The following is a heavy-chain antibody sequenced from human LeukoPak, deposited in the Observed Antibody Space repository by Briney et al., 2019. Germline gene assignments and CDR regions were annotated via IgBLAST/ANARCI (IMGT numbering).Heavy chain of an antibody. J-gene: IGHJ4*02. CDR1: GYTFTSYD. V-gene: IGHV1-8*03. CDR3: AILGGDSSGYYSTRELDY. CDR2: MNPNSGNT. D-gene: IGHD3-22*01. Sequence: GASVKVSCKASGYTFTSYDINWVRQATGQGLGWMGWMNPNSGNTGYAQKFQGGVTITRNTSISTAYMELSSLRSEDTAVYYCAILGGDSSGYYSTRELDYWGQGTLVTVSS.